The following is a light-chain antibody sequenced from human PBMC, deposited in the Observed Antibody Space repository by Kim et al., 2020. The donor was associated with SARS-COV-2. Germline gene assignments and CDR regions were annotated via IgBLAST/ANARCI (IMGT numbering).Light chain of an antibody. J-gene: IGKJ1*01. CDR1: QSVGNS. CDR3: QQRGNWPLT. CDR2: DAF. V-gene: IGKV3-11*01. Sequence: PGERATLSCRASQSVGNSFAWYQQKPGQAPRLLIYDAFSRASGVPARFSGSWSGTDFSLTISSLEPEDFAFYYCQQRGNWPLTFGQGTKVDI.